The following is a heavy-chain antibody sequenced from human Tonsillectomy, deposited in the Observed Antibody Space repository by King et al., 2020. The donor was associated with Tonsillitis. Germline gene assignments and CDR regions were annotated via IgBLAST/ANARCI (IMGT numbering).Heavy chain of an antibody. CDR1: GFNFSTFG. Sequence: VQLVESGGGVVQPGRFLRLSCGASGFNFSTFGMNWVRQAPGRGLEWVALISYDGSDKYYADSVKGRFTISRDNSKHTLSLRMNFLRAEDTAMYYCVRGGEIIVGNDYYYYGCDVWGRGATVAVS. CDR3: VRGGEIIVGNDYYYYGCDV. V-gene: IGHV3-33*05. D-gene: IGHD1-26*01. CDR2: ISYDGSDK. J-gene: IGHJ6*02.